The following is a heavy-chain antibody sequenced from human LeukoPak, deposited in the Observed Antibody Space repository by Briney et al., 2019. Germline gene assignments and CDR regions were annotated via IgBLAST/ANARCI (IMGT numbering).Heavy chain of an antibody. CDR3: ATFSRDGYNPYFGY. V-gene: IGHV4-59*01. J-gene: IGHJ4*02. D-gene: IGHD5-24*01. CDR2: IYYSGST. Sequence: SETLSLTCTVSGGSISSYYWSWIRQPPGKGLEWIGYIYYSGSTNYNPSLKSRVTISVDTSKNQFSLKLSSVAAADTAVYYCATFSRDGYNPYFGYWGQGTLVTVSS. CDR1: GGSISSYY.